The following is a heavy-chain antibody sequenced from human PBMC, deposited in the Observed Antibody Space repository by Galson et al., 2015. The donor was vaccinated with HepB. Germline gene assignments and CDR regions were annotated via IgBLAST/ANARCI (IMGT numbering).Heavy chain of an antibody. V-gene: IGHV4-30-2*01. Sequence: TLSLTCVVSGDSISIGGYSWSWIRQPPVQGLEWIGYISRSGSAHYNPSLLSRVTLSIDGSKNQFSLKLNHVAAADTAVYFCARTPRFYDSRGYHGRNYYFDSWGQGTLVTVSS. J-gene: IGHJ4*02. CDR2: ISRSGSA. CDR1: GDSISIGGYS. CDR3: ARTPRFYDSRGYHGRNYYFDS. D-gene: IGHD3-22*01.